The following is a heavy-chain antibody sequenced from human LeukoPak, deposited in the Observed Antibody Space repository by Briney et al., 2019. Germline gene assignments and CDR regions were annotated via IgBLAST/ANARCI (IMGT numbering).Heavy chain of an antibody. D-gene: IGHD6-13*01. J-gene: IGHJ6*03. CDR2: ISGSGGST. CDR1: GFTFRSYA. Sequence: GGSLRLSCAASGFTFRSYAMSWVRQSPGKGLEWVSAISGSGGSTYYADSVKGRFTISRDNSKNTLYLQMNSLRAEDTAVYYCAKGAAAAGKMYYYYYMDVWGKGTTATVSS. CDR3: AKGAAAAGKMYYYYYMDV. V-gene: IGHV3-23*01.